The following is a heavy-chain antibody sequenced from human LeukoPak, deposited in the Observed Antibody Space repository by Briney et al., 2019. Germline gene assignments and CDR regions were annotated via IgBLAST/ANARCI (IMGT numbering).Heavy chain of an antibody. CDR1: GFTFTGYW. CDR2: IKQDESEE. CDR3: ARDHDYGGNSDY. D-gene: IGHD4-23*01. J-gene: IGHJ4*02. Sequence: GGSLRLSCAASGFTFTGYWMSWVRQAPGKGLEWVANIKQDESEEYYVDTVKGRFTITRDNAKNSLYLQMNSLRAEDTAVYYCARDHDYGGNSDYWGQGTLVTVSS. V-gene: IGHV3-7*05.